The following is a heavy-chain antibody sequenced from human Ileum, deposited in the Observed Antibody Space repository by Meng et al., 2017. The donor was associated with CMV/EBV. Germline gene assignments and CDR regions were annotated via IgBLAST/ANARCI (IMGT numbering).Heavy chain of an antibody. J-gene: IGHJ4*02. D-gene: IGHD2-15*01. CDR3: TTGGDCNGGGCYSVGY. CDR1: GFTFSGAW. V-gene: IGHV3-15*01. Sequence: GGSLRLSCAVSGFTFSGAWMSWVRQAPGKGLEWIGRIKSKAHGGTTDYAAPVKGRITISRDDSKNTLYRQMNSLTTEDTALYYCTTGGDCNGGGCYSVGYWGQGTLVTVSS. CDR2: IKSKAHGGTT.